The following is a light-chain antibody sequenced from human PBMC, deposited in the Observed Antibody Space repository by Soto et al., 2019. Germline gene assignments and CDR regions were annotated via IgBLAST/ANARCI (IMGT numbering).Light chain of an antibody. J-gene: IGLJ1*01. CDR3: QSYDSSLSASYV. V-gene: IGLV1-40*01. CDR1: SSNIGAGYD. CDR2: DNN. Sequence: QSVLTQPPSVYGAPGQRVTISCTGSSSNIGAGYDVHWYQQLPGTAPKLLIYDNNNRPSGVPGRFSGSKSGTSASLAITGLQAEDEADYSCQSYDSSLSASYVFGTGTKVTVL.